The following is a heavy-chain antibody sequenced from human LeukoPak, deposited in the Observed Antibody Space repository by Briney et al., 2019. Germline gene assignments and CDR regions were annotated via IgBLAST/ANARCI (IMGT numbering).Heavy chain of an antibody. J-gene: IGHJ6*03. CDR1: GFTVSSNY. D-gene: IGHD4-17*01. V-gene: IGHV3-53*01. Sequence: GGSLRLSCAASGFTVSSNYMSWVRQAPGEGLEWVSVIYSGGSTYYADSVKGRFTISRDNSKNTLYLQMNSLRAEDTAVYYCARDPYGYYYMDVWGKGTTVTVSS. CDR2: IYSGGST. CDR3: ARDPYGYYYMDV.